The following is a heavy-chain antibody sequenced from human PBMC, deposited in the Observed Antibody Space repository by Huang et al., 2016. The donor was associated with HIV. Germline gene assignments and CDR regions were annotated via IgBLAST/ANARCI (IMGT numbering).Heavy chain of an antibody. CDR2: INHSGST. Sequence: QVQLQQWGAGLLKPSETLSLTCAVYGGSFRGYYWSWIRQSPGKGLELIGEINHSGSTNYNPSLKSRLTISVDTSKNQFSLKLSSVTAAETAVYYCARERMMSWLDDHDAFDIWGQGTMVTVSS. J-gene: IGHJ3*02. V-gene: IGHV4-34*01. CDR1: GGSFRGYY. CDR3: ARERMMSWLDDHDAFDI. D-gene: IGHD1-1*01.